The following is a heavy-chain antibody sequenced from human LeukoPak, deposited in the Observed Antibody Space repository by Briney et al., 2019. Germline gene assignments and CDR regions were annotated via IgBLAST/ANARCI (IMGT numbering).Heavy chain of an antibody. V-gene: IGHV4-59*01. CDR3: ARSRSTYYYETSGYYYFDY. Sequence: SETLSLTCTVSGGAISSYYWSWIRQPPGKGLEWIGYIYYSGTTNYSPSLKSRVTISVDTSKNQFSLKLTSVTAADTAVYYCARSRSTYYYETSGYYYFDYWGQGTLVTVSS. D-gene: IGHD3-22*01. CDR2: IYYSGTT. CDR1: GGAISSYY. J-gene: IGHJ4*02.